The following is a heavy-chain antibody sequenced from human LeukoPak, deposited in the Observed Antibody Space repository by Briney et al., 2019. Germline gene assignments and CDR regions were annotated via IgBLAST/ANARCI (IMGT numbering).Heavy chain of an antibody. CDR1: GFTYSSYS. D-gene: IGHD6-19*01. Sequence: GGSLRLSGAASGFTYSSYSMNWVRQAPGKGLEWVSSISSSSSYIYYADSVKGRFTISRDNAKNSLYLQMNSPRAEDTAVYYCARDGPIIAVAGPGSGAFDIWGQGTMVTVS. CDR2: ISSSSSYI. CDR3: ARDGPIIAVAGPGSGAFDI. J-gene: IGHJ3*02. V-gene: IGHV3-21*01.